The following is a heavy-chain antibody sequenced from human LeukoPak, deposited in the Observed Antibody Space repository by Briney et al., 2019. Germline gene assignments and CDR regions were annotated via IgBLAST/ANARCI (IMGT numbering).Heavy chain of an antibody. CDR2: ISGSNGTT. J-gene: IGHJ4*02. CDR3: AKGKFNYYGSGSYGLDY. Sequence: GDSLRLSCAAPGFTVSSNYMSWVRQAPGKGLEWVSAISGSNGTTYYADSVKGRFTISRDNSKNTLYLQMNSLRAEDTAVYYCAKGKFNYYGSGSYGLDYWGQGTLVTVSS. V-gene: IGHV3-23*01. CDR1: GFTVSSNY. D-gene: IGHD3-10*01.